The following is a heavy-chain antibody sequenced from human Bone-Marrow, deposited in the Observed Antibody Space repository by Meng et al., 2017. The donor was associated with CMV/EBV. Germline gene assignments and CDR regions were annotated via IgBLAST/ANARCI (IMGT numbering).Heavy chain of an antibody. V-gene: IGHV1-69*05. CDR2: IIPIFGTA. Sequence: SVKVSCKASGGTFSSYAISWVRQAPGQGLEWMGGIIPIFGTANYAQKFQGRVTITTDESTSTAYMELSSLRSEDTAVYYCARPLEKYYYCGMYVWGQGTTVTVSS. CDR1: GGTFSSYA. D-gene: IGHD3-3*01. J-gene: IGHJ6*02. CDR3: ARPLEKYYYCGMYV.